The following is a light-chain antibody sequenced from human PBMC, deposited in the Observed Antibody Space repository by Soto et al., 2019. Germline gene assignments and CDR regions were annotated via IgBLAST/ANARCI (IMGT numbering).Light chain of an antibody. J-gene: IGKJ1*01. CDR2: GAS. CDR3: NQYGSSPPWT. V-gene: IGKV3-20*01. Sequence: EIVLTQSPGTLSLSPGERATLSCRASQSVSSSYLAWYQQKPGQAPRLLIYGASSRATGIPDRFTGSGSGRYVTLTISRLEPEDCAVYYFNQYGSSPPWTFGQGTKVEIK. CDR1: QSVSSSY.